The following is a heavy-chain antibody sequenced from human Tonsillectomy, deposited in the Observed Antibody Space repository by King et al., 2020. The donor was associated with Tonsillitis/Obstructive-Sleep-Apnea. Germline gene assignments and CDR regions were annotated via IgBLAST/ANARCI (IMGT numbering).Heavy chain of an antibody. J-gene: IGHJ4*02. CDR3: ATSYYDFWSGYYPPDY. CDR2: TRNKANSYTT. Sequence: VQLVESGGGLVQPGGSLRLSCAASGFTFSDHYMDWVRQAPGKGLEWVGRTRNKANSYTTEYAASVKGRFTIPRDDSKNSLYLQMNSLKTEDTAVYYCATSYYDFWSGYYPPDYWGQGTLVTVSS. CDR1: GFTFSDHY. D-gene: IGHD3-3*01. V-gene: IGHV3-72*01.